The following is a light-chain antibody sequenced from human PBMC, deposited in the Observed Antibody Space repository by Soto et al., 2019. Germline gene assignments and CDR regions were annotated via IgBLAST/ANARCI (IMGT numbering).Light chain of an antibody. CDR3: SSYAVSNTLV. Sequence: QSALTQPPSASGSPGQSVTISCTGTSSDICSYNDVSWYQQHPGKSPKLIIYEISKRPSGVPDRFSGSKTGNTASLTVSGLQAEEEADYYCSSYAVSNTLVFGGGTKLTVL. CDR1: SSDICSYND. J-gene: IGLJ2*01. CDR2: EIS. V-gene: IGLV2-8*01.